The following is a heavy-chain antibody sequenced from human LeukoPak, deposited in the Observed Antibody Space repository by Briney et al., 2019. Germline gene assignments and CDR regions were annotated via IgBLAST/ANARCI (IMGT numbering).Heavy chain of an antibody. CDR3: ARTVSGYYFNA. CDR2: VAYSGST. D-gene: IGHD5-12*01. J-gene: IGHJ5*02. Sequence: SETLSLTCTVSGGSISSHYWSWIRQPPGKGLEWIGYVAYSGSTNYNPSLKSRVTISLDTSKNQFSLKLSSVTAADTAVYYCARTVSGYYFNAWGPGTLVTVSS. V-gene: IGHV4-59*11. CDR1: GGSISSHY.